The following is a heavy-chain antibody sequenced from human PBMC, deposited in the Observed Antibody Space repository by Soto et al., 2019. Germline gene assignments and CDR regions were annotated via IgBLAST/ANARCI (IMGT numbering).Heavy chain of an antibody. CDR3: ARGCPNGGCPTTYYYYAMDG. Sequence: EVQLVESGGGLVKPGGSLRLSCADFGFTFSSYTMNWVRQTPGTGLEWVSSISSSSTYIYYADSVKGRFTISRDNAKKSRYLQMNSLRAEDKAVYYCARGCPNGGCPTTYYYYAMDGWGQGTTVTVSS. CDR1: GFTFSSYT. V-gene: IGHV3-21*01. J-gene: IGHJ6*02. CDR2: ISSSSTYI. D-gene: IGHD2-8*01.